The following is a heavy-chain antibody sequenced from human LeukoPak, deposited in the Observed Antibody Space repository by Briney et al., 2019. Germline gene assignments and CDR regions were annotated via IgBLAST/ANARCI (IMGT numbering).Heavy chain of an antibody. D-gene: IGHD3-22*01. J-gene: IGHJ1*01. CDR2: IYHSGST. CDR1: GYSISSGYY. V-gene: IGHV4-38-2*02. Sequence: SETLSLTCTVSGYSISSGYYWGWIRQPPGKGLEWIGNIYHSGSTYYNPSLKSRVTISVDTSKSQFSVKLSSVTAADTAVYYCARGGDTSGHYYFEYFQHWGQGTLVTVSS. CDR3: ARGGDTSGHYYFEYFQH.